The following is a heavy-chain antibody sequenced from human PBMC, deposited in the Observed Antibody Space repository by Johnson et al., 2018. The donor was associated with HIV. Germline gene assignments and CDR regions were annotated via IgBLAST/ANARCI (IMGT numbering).Heavy chain of an antibody. CDR2: ISPSSVRT. V-gene: IGHV3-23*04. CDR3: AKDRGQFGDGVPDAFDI. J-gene: IGHJ3*02. D-gene: IGHD3-10*01. CDR1: GFTFSNYG. Sequence: VQLVESGGGVVQPGRSLRLSCAASGFTFSNYGMSWVRQTPGRGPEWVSTISPSSVRTYHADSVKGRFTIFRDNSTNTRYLQMKSLRAKDTAVYYCAKDRGQFGDGVPDAFDIWGQGTMVTVSS.